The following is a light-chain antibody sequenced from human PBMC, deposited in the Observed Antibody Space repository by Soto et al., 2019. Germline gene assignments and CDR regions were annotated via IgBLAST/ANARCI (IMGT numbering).Light chain of an antibody. CDR2: KAT. V-gene: IGKV1-5*03. CDR3: QQYDNYLT. CDR1: QSVRTW. J-gene: IGKJ1*01. Sequence: HLTQSPSTLSASFGDRVTITCRASQSVRTWLAWFQQKPGKAPKLLIYKATTLESGVPSRFSGSGSGTEFTLTISSLQPDDFATYYCQQYDNYLTFGRGTKVDIK.